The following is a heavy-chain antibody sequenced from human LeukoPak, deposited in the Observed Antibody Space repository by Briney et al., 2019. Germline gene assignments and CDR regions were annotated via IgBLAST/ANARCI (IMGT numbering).Heavy chain of an antibody. V-gene: IGHV3-23*01. D-gene: IGHD2-21*02. Sequence: GGSLRLSCAASGFTFSIYAMTWVRQAPGKGLEWVSGISGSGGRTHYADSVKGRFTISRDNTKNTLYLQMNRLRAEDTAVYYCSKNEEVVTASSSSHWGQGTLVTVSS. CDR1: GFTFSIYA. CDR2: ISGSGGRT. CDR3: SKNEEVVTASSSSH. J-gene: IGHJ4*02.